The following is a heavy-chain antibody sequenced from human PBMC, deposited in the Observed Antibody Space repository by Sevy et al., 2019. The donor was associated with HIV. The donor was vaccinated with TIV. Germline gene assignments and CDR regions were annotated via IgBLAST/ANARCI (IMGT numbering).Heavy chain of an antibody. CDR1: RFTFSSYT. Sequence: GGSLRLSCAASRFTFSSYTMHWIRRAPGKGLEWMAVISYDGSNKYYADSVKGRFTISRDNSKNTLYLQMDSLRAEDTAEYYCASRYYASSGPYWYLDLWGRGALVTVSS. D-gene: IGHD2-8*01. V-gene: IGHV3-30-3*01. J-gene: IGHJ2*01. CDR3: ASRYYASSGPYWYLDL. CDR2: ISYDGSNK.